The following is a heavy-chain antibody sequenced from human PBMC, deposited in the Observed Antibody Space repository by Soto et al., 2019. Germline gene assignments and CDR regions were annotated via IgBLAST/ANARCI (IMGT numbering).Heavy chain of an antibody. D-gene: IGHD2-15*01. V-gene: IGHV3-33*01. Sequence: GGSLRLSCAASGFTFSSYGMHWVRQAPGKGLEWVAVIWYDGSNKYYADSVKGRFTISRDNSKNTLYLQMNSLRAEDTAVYYCARDPWVAATPLDAFDIWGQGTMVTVSS. J-gene: IGHJ3*02. CDR2: IWYDGSNK. CDR1: GFTFSSYG. CDR3: ARDPWVAATPLDAFDI.